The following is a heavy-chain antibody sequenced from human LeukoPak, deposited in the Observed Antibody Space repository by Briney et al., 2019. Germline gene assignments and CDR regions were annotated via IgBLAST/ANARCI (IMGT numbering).Heavy chain of an antibody. V-gene: IGHV3-23*01. D-gene: IGHD5-18*01. CDR1: GFTFSSYA. CDR3: ARASGYSYEIRDY. Sequence: GGSLRLSCAASGFTFSSYAMTWVRQAPGKGLEWVSGISGSGGSTYYADSVKGRFTISRDNSKNTLYLQMSSLRAEDTAVYYCARASGYSYEIRDYWGQGTLVTVSS. J-gene: IGHJ4*02. CDR2: ISGSGGST.